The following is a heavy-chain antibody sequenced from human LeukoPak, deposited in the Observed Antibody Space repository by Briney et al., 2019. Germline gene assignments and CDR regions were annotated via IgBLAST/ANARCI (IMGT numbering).Heavy chain of an antibody. D-gene: IGHD2-2*01. V-gene: IGHV4-39*01. CDR3: ARQVRDIVVVPAVIYFDY. CDR2: IYYSGST. CDR1: GGSVSSSTYY. Sequence: SETLSLTCTVSGGSVSSSTYYWGCIRQPPGKGLEWIGTIYYSGSTYYNPSLKSRVTISVDTSMNQFSLKLSSVTAADTAVYYCARQVRDIVVVPAVIYFDYWGQGTLVTVSS. J-gene: IGHJ4*02.